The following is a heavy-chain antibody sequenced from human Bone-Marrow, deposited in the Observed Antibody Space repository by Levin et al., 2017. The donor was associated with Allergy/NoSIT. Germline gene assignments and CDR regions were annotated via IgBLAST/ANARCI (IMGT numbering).Heavy chain of an antibody. CDR2: IIPILGIA. V-gene: IGHV1-69*02. D-gene: IGHD5-18*01. J-gene: IGHJ6*02. Sequence: ASVKVSCKASGGTFSSYTISWVRQAPGQGLEWMGRIIPILGIANYAQKFQGRVTITADKSTSTAYMELSSLRSEDTAVYYCARVPWIQLWFSRPENYYYGMDVWGQGTTVTVSS. CDR1: GGTFSSYT. CDR3: ARVPWIQLWFSRPENYYYGMDV.